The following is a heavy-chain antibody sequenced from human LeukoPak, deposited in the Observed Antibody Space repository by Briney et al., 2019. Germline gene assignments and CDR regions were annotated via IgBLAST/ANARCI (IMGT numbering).Heavy chain of an antibody. CDR2: ISGSGGST. CDR1: GFTFSNHA. V-gene: IGHV3-23*01. D-gene: IGHD5-12*01. J-gene: IGHJ4*02. CDR3: AKGLVDIVATIDY. Sequence: GGSLRLSCAASGFTFSNHAMSWVRQAPGKGLEWVSSISGSGGSTYYAGSVRGRFTISRDNSKNTLYLQMNSLRAEDTAVYYCAKGLVDIVATIDYWGQGTLVTVSS.